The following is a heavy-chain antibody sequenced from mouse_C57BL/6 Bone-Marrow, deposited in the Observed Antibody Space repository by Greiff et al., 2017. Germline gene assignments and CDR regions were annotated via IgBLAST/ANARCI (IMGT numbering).Heavy chain of an antibody. Sequence: QVQLQQPGAELVKPGASVKLSCKASGYTFTSYWMHWVKQRPGQGLEWIGMIHPNSGSTNYNEKFKSKATLTVDKSSSTAYMQRSSLTSEDSAVYYWARSPKRWPYYFDDWGQGTTLTVSS. D-gene: IGHD1-1*02. CDR1: GYTFTSYW. CDR3: ARSPKRWPYYFDD. CDR2: IHPNSGST. V-gene: IGHV1-64*01. J-gene: IGHJ2*01.